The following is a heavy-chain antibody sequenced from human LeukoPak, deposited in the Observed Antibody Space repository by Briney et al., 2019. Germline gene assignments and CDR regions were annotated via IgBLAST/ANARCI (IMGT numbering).Heavy chain of an antibody. Sequence: GGSLRLSCAASGFTFSSYWMSWVRQAPGKGLEWVANIKQDGSEKYYVDSVKGRFTISRDNAKHSLYLQMNSLRAEDTAVYYCARFLQVNIVVVPAAPSGMDVWGQGNTVTVSS. D-gene: IGHD2-2*01. J-gene: IGHJ6*02. V-gene: IGHV3-7*01. CDR3: ARFLQVNIVVVPAAPSGMDV. CDR1: GFTFSSYW. CDR2: IKQDGSEK.